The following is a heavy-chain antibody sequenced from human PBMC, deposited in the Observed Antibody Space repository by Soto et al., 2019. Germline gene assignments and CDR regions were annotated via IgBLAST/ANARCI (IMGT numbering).Heavy chain of an antibody. J-gene: IGHJ4*02. D-gene: IGHD1-1*01. CDR2: ISGSGSNT. Sequence: EVLLLESGGDLVQPGGSLRLSCAASRFTFSNYAMTWVRQAPGKGLEWVSSISGSGSNTYYADSVKGRFTISRDNSKNMLYLQMDSLRAEDTAEYYCAKLPYVTGIPILIDHWGQGTLVTVS. CDR3: AKLPYVTGIPILIDH. V-gene: IGHV3-23*01. CDR1: RFTFSNYA.